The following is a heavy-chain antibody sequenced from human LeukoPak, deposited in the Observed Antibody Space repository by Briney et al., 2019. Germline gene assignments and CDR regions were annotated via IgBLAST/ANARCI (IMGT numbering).Heavy chain of an antibody. D-gene: IGHD5-12*01. Sequence: GGSLRLSCSASGFTFSSYAMHWVRKAPGKGLEYVSAISSNGGSTYYADSVKGRFTISRDNSKNTLYLQMSSLRAEDTAVYYCVKDVHIGYDLAAEFDYWGQGTLVTVSS. V-gene: IGHV3-64D*06. CDR3: VKDVHIGYDLAAEFDY. J-gene: IGHJ4*02. CDR1: GFTFSSYA. CDR2: ISSNGGST.